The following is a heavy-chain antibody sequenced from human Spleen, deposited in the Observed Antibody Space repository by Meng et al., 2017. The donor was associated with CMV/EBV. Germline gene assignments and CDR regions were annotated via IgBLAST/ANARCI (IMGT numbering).Heavy chain of an antibody. V-gene: IGHV4-34*01. CDR1: DGSLSGYY. D-gene: IGHD3-16*02. J-gene: IGHJ6*02. CDR3: ARGLVMITFGGVIVPYGMDV. Sequence: SETLSLTCAVYDGSLSGYYWTWIRQPPGKGLEWIGEISDDGSTNYNPSLKSRVTISLDTSKNQFSLKLSSVTAADTAVYYCARGLVMITFGGVIVPYGMDVWGQGTTVTVSS. CDR2: ISDDGST.